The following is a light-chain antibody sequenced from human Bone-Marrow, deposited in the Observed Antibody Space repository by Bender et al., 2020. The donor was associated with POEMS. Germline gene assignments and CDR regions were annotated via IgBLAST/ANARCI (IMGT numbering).Light chain of an antibody. Sequence: QSALTQPASVSGSPGQSITIPCTGTSSDIGGYSYVSWYQQHPGKAPKLMIYEVTNRPSGVSDRFSGSKSGNTASLTISGLQAEDEADYFCSSYASSTTLVVFGTGTKVTVL. J-gene: IGLJ1*01. CDR2: EVT. CDR1: SSDIGGYSY. CDR3: SSYASSTTLVV. V-gene: IGLV2-14*01.